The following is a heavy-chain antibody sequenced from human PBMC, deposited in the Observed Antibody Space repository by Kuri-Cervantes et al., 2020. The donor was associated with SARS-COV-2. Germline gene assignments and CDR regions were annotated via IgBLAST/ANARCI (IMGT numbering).Heavy chain of an antibody. D-gene: IGHD3-10*01. CDR1: GFTFSRDT. CDR2: MNGDGSTI. CDR3: ASGPSGYLQH. Sequence: GGSLRLSCAASGFTFSRDTMYWVRQAPGKGLVWDSRMNGDGSTITYADSVKGRFTISRDNAKNTLYLQMNSLRAEDTAVYYCASGPSGYLQHWGQGTLVTVSS. J-gene: IGHJ1*01. V-gene: IGHV3-74*01.